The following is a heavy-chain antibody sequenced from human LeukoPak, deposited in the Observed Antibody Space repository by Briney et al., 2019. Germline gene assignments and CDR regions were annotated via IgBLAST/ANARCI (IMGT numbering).Heavy chain of an antibody. V-gene: IGHV3-15*01. D-gene: IGHD2-2*02. CDR1: GFTFSNAW. J-gene: IGHJ4*02. CDR3: TTWDCSTTSCYTGY. Sequence: GGSLRLSCAASGFTFSNAWMSWVRQAPGKGLEWVGRIKSKTDGGTTDYAAPVKGRFTTSRDDSKNTLYLQMNSLKTDDTAVYYCTTWDCSTTSCYTGYWGQGTLVTVSS. CDR2: IKSKTDGGTT.